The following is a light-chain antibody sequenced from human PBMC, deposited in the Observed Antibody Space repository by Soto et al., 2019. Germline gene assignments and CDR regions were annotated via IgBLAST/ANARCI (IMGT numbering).Light chain of an antibody. Sequence: DIQMTQSPSSVSASVGDRVTITCRASQGISSWLAWYQQKPGQAPKLLIYGASSLEGWVPTRFSGRGSGTDVTLTISSLQPEDFATYYCQQSNTFPLTFGGGTKVEIK. CDR1: QGISSW. CDR3: QQSNTFPLT. V-gene: IGKV1-12*01. J-gene: IGKJ4*01. CDR2: GAS.